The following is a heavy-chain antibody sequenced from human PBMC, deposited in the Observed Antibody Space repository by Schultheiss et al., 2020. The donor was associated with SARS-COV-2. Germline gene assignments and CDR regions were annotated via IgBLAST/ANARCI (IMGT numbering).Heavy chain of an antibody. CDR3: AKDKLAVAYYYYGMDV. D-gene: IGHD6-19*01. V-gene: IGHV3-9*01. Sequence: GGSLRLSCAASGFTFDDYAMHWVRQAPGKGLEWVSGISWNSGSIGYADSVKGRFTISRDNAKNSLYLQMNSLRAEDTAVYYCAKDKLAVAYYYYGMDVWGQGTTVTVSS. CDR2: ISWNSGSI. CDR1: GFTFDDYA. J-gene: IGHJ6*02.